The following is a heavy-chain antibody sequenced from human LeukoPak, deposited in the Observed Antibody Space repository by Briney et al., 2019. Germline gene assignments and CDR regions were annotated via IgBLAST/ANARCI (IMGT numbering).Heavy chain of an antibody. CDR1: GFTFSSYG. J-gene: IGHJ4*02. CDR2: IWDDGSNK. V-gene: IGHV3-33*01. D-gene: IGHD6-6*01. Sequence: GRSPRLSCAASGFTFSSYGMHWVRQAPGKGLEWVAVIWDDGSNKYYADSVKGRFTISRDNPKNTLYLQINSLRAEDTAVYYCARDGSTIAARPDFWGQGTLVTVSS. CDR3: ARDGSTIAARPDF.